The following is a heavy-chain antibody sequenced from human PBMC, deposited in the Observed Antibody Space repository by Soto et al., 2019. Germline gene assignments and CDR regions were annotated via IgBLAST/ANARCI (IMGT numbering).Heavy chain of an antibody. V-gene: IGHV3-23*01. CDR2: ISANDVGT. CDR1: GFTLRNYA. D-gene: IGHD1-20*01. CDR3: AKAKNDYNWDNRPPFDY. J-gene: IGHJ4*02. Sequence: GGSLRLSCEASGFTLRNYAMTWVRQAPGKGLEWVSLISANDVGTYYAESVKTRFTISTDQSRNTVYLQMDSLRADDTAIYYCAKAKNDYNWDNRPPFDYWGQGTFVTVSS.